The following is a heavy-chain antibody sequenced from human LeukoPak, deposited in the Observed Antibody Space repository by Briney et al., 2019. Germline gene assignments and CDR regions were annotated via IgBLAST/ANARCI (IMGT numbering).Heavy chain of an antibody. CDR1: GFTFSSYG. J-gene: IGHJ4*02. CDR2: IRYDRSNK. CDR3: ATRIWLEYSSSGGFDY. D-gene: IGHD6-6*01. V-gene: IGHV3-30*02. Sequence: GGSLRLSCAASGFTFSSYGMHWVRQAPGKGLEWVAFIRYDRSNKYYADSVKGRFTISRDNSKNTLYLQMNSLRAEDTAVYYCATRIWLEYSSSGGFDYWGQGTLVTVSS.